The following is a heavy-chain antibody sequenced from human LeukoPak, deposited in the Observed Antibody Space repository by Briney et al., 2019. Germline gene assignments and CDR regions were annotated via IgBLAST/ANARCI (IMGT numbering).Heavy chain of an antibody. CDR1: GGSISNYY. CDR2: IYTSGST. J-gene: IGHJ6*02. V-gene: IGHV4-4*07. D-gene: IGHD3-10*01. Sequence: SETLSLTCTVSGGSISNYYWSWIRQPAGKGLEWIGRIYTSGSTNYNPSLKSRVTMSVDTSKNQFSLQLSSVTAADTAVYYCARRYFGSGKYYYAMDVWGQGTTVTVSS. CDR3: ARRYFGSGKYYYAMDV.